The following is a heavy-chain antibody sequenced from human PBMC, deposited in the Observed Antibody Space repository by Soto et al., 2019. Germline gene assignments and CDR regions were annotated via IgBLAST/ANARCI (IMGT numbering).Heavy chain of an antibody. CDR3: ARSCCYDSSGYYYKGFDY. D-gene: IGHD3-22*01. CDR1: GGTFSSYT. J-gene: IGHJ4*02. CDR2: IIPILGIA. Sequence: SVKVSCKASGGTFSSYTISWVRQAPGQGLEWMGRIIPILGIANYAQKFQGRVTITADKSTSTAYMELSSLRSEDTAVYYCARSCCYDSSGYYYKGFDYWGQGTLVTVSS. V-gene: IGHV1-69*02.